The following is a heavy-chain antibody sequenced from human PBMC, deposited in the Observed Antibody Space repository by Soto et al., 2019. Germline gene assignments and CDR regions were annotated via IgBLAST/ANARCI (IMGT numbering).Heavy chain of an antibody. D-gene: IGHD1-7*01. CDR3: ARGYGYNWNYFYYYYYYMDV. CDR1: GYTFTSYV. V-gene: IGHV1-8*01. CDR2: MNPNSGNT. J-gene: IGHJ6*03. Sequence: VASVKVSCKASGYTFTSYVINWVRQATGQGLEWMGWMNPNSGNTGYAQKFQGRVTMTRNTSISTAYMELSSLRSEDTAVYYCARGYGYNWNYFYYYYYYMDVWGKGTTVTV.